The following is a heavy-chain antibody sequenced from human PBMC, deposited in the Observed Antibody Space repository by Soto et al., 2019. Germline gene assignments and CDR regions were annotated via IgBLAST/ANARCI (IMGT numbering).Heavy chain of an antibody. J-gene: IGHJ6*02. Sequence: GGSLRLSCAASGFTFSSYAMHWVRQAPGKGLEWVAVISYDGSNKYYADSVKGRFTISRDNSKNTLYLQMNSLRAEDTAVYYCAREGSVLRFLEWLPRQNYYYGMDCWGQGTTVTVAS. CDR2: ISYDGSNK. CDR3: AREGSVLRFLEWLPRQNYYYGMDC. D-gene: IGHD3-3*01. V-gene: IGHV3-30-3*01. CDR1: GFTFSSYA.